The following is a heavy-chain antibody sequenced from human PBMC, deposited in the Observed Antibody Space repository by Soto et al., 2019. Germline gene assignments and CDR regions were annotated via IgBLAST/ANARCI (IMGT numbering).Heavy chain of an antibody. V-gene: IGHV1-18*01. CDR3: ARVCDVVVVVPAPLIRDDAFDI. CDR2: ISAYNGNT. J-gene: IGHJ3*02. D-gene: IGHD2-2*01. Sequence: ASVKVSCKASGYTFTSYGISWVRQAPGQGLEWMGWISAYNGNTNYAQKLQGRVTMTTDTSTSTAYMELRSLRSDDTAVYYCARVCDVVVVVPAPLIRDDAFDIWGQGTMVTVSS. CDR1: GYTFTSYG.